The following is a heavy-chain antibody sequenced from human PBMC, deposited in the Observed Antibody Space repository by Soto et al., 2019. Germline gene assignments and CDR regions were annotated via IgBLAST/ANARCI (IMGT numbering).Heavy chain of an antibody. V-gene: IGHV1-46*01. CDR1: GYTFTTYY. CDR2: INPSGGTT. J-gene: IGHJ4*02. CDR3: ARGYFDS. Sequence: QVQLVQSGAEVKKPGASVKVSCKASGYTFTTYYIHWVRQAPGQGLEWMGIINPSGGTTSYVHKFQGRVTMTRDTSTRTVYMELSSLRSEDTAVYYCARGYFDSWGQGTLVTVSS.